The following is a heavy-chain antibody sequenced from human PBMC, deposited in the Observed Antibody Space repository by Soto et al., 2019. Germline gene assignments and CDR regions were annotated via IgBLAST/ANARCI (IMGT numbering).Heavy chain of an antibody. D-gene: IGHD1-7*01. CDR2: IWYDGSNK. CDR3: ARDGPQLENNWNYGRSAYYYYYMDV. Sequence: QVQLVESGGGVVQPGRSLRLSCAASGFTFSSYGMHWVRQAPGKGLEWVAVIWYDGSNKYYADSVKGRFTISRDNSKNTLYLQMNSLRAEDTAVYYCARDGPQLENNWNYGRSAYYYYYMDVWGKGTTVTVSS. V-gene: IGHV3-33*01. CDR1: GFTFSSYG. J-gene: IGHJ6*03.